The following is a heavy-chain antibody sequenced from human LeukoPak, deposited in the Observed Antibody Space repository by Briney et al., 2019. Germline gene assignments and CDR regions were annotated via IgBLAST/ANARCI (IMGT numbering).Heavy chain of an antibody. V-gene: IGHV1-46*02. J-gene: IGHJ4*02. Sequence: ASVNVSCKASGYTFNNHYMYWVRQAPGQGLEWMGVINPSGGSTSYAQKFQGRVTMTRDTSTRTVYMEVNSLRSEDTAVYYCARQGTYSSAIGMGYWGQGTLVTVSS. CDR3: ARQGTYSSAIGMGY. CDR2: INPSGGST. CDR1: GYTFNNHY. D-gene: IGHD6-19*01.